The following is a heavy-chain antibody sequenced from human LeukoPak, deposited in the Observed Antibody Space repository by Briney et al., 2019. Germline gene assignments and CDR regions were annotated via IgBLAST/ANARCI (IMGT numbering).Heavy chain of an antibody. CDR2: IKQDGSEK. D-gene: IGHD5-12*01. CDR1: GFTFTTYW. V-gene: IGHV3-7*04. Sequence: GGSLRLSCAASGFTFTTYWMGWVRRAPGKGLEWVANIKQDGSEKYYVDSVKGRFTISRDNAKNSLYLQMNSLRAEDTAVYYCARGYSGYPYWGQGTLVTVSS. CDR3: ARGYSGYPY. J-gene: IGHJ4*02.